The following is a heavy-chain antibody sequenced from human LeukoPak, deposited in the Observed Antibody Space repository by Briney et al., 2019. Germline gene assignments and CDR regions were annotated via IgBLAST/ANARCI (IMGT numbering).Heavy chain of an antibody. Sequence: PWETLSLTCTVSGASISNGRDYWGWIRQPPGKGLEWIGSIFFSGSTYYNPSLKSRAAISVDSSKNQFSLKLSSVTAADTAFYYCARHVEIAVAGPIEYWGQGTLVPVSS. CDR2: IFFSGST. J-gene: IGHJ4*02. CDR1: GASISNGRDY. V-gene: IGHV4-39*01. CDR3: ARHVEIAVAGPIEY. D-gene: IGHD6-19*01.